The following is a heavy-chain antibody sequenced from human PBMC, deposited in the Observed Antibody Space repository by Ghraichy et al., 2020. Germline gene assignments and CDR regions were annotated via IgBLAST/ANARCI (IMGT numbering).Heavy chain of an antibody. CDR2: INHSGST. J-gene: IGHJ3*02. Sequence: SETLSLTCAVYGGSFSGYYWSWIRQPPGKGLEWIGEINHSGSTNYNPSLKSRVTISVDTSKNQFSLKLSSVTAADTAVYYCARVRAHVDIVATISSPPHAFDIWGQGTMVTVSS. CDR1: GGSFSGYY. D-gene: IGHD5-12*01. V-gene: IGHV4-34*01. CDR3: ARVRAHVDIVATISSPPHAFDI.